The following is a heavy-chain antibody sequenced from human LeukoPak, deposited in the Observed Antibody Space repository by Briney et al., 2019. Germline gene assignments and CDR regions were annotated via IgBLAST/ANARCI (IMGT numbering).Heavy chain of an antibody. V-gene: IGHV3-7*01. D-gene: IGHD2-21*02. CDR1: GFTFTTYW. CDR3: ARDGGHGGDLDY. Sequence: GGSLRLSCAASGFTFTTYWMHWVRQAPGKGLEWVAHIKQYGTEKYYVDSVKGRFTISRDNGKNSLYLQMNSLRAEDTALYYCARDGGHGGDLDYWGQGTLVTVSS. CDR2: IKQYGTEK. J-gene: IGHJ4*02.